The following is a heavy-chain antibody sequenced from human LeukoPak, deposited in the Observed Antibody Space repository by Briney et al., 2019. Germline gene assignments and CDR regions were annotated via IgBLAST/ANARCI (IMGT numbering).Heavy chain of an antibody. CDR1: GFTFDDYA. CDR2: ISWNSGSI. CDR3: AKDMAAYCSGGSCYGMDV. J-gene: IGHJ6*02. V-gene: IGHV3-9*01. D-gene: IGHD2-15*01. Sequence: PGGSLRLSCAASGFTFDDYAVHWVRQAPGKGLEWVSGISWNSGSIGYADSVKGRFTISRDNAKNSLYLQMNSLRAEDTALYYCAKDMAAYCSGGSCYGMDVWGQGTTVTVSS.